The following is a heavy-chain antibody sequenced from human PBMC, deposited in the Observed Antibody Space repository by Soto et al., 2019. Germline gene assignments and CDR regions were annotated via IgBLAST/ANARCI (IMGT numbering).Heavy chain of an antibody. CDR1: GFTFSAFA. CDR2: ITGSGGST. CDR3: AKLSGYDYYYYIDV. J-gene: IGHJ6*03. Sequence: EVQLLESGGGLEQPGGSLRLSCAASGFTFSAFAMNWVRQAPGKGLEWVSAITGSGGSTYYEDSVKGRFNISRDNSKNTLHLQMNSLRAEDSAVYYCAKLSGYDYYYYIDVWGKGTTVTVSS. V-gene: IGHV3-23*01. D-gene: IGHD1-26*01.